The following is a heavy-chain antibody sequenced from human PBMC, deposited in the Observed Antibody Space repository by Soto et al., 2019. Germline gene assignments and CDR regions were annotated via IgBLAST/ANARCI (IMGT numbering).Heavy chain of an antibody. CDR3: ARDSSGYSDAFDI. Sequence: EVQLVESGGGLVKPGGSLRLSCAASGFTFSSYSMNWVRQAPGKGLEWVSSISSSSSYIYYADSVKGRFTISRDNAKNSLYLQMNSLRAEDTAMYYCARDSSGYSDAFDIWGQGTMVTVSS. CDR1: GFTFSSYS. V-gene: IGHV3-21*01. J-gene: IGHJ3*02. D-gene: IGHD3-22*01. CDR2: ISSSSSYI.